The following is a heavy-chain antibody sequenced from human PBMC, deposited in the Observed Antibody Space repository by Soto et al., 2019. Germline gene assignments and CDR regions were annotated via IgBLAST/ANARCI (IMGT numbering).Heavy chain of an antibody. CDR3: AKYCSGSSDYYCIDV. J-gene: IGHJ6*03. D-gene: IGHD3-10*01. CDR2: ISGSGGST. Sequence: EVQLLESGGGLVQPGGSLILSCAASGFTFSSYAMSWVRQAPGKGLEWVSVISGSGGSTYYSDSVKGRFTISRDNSKNTLYLQMNSLRAEDTAVYYCAKYCSGSSDYYCIDVWGKGTTVTVS. CDR1: GFTFSSYA. V-gene: IGHV3-23*01.